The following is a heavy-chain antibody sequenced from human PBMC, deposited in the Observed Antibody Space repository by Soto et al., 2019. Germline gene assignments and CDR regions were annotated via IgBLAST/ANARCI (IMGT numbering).Heavy chain of an antibody. CDR1: GFSLNTSGVG. V-gene: IGHV2-5*02. Sequence: QITLKESGPTLVKPTQTLTLTCTFSGFSLNTSGVGVGWIRQPPGKALEWLALIYWDDDKRYSPSLKSRLTTTHDTPKNPVVLTMTHMDPLDTATYYCAHWPYWGYWGQGTLVTISS. CDR2: IYWDDDK. D-gene: IGHD3-16*01. J-gene: IGHJ4*02. CDR3: AHWPYWGY.